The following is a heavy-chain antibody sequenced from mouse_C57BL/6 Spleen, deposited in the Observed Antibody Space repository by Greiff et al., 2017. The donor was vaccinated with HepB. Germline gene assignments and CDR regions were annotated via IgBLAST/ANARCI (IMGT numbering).Heavy chain of an antibody. CDR3: AMTGTGDWYCDV. CDR1: GYAFSSYW. CDR2: IYPGDGDT. V-gene: IGHV1-80*01. J-gene: IGHJ1*03. Sequence: VQLQQSGAELVKPGASVKISCKASGYAFSSYWMNWVKQRPGKGLEWIGQIYPGDGDTNYNGKFKGKATLTADKSSRTAYMQLSSLTSEDSAVYFCAMTGTGDWYCDVWGTGTTVTVSS. D-gene: IGHD4-1*01.